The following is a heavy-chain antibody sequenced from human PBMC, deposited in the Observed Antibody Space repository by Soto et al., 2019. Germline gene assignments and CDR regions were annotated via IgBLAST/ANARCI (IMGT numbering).Heavy chain of an antibody. D-gene: IGHD6-13*01. CDR2: INPSGGST. CDR1: GYTFTSYY. CDR3: VVAAAGTVYFDY. V-gene: IGHV1-46*01. J-gene: IGHJ4*02. Sequence: GASVKVSCKASGYTFTSYYMHWVRQAPGQGLEWMGIINPSGGSTSYAQKFQGRVTMTRDTSTSTVYMELSSLRSEDTAVYYCVVAAAGTVYFDYWGQGTLVTVSS.